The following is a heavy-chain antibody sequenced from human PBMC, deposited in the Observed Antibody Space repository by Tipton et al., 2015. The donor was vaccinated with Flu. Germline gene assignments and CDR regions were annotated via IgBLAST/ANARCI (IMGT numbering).Heavy chain of an antibody. D-gene: IGHD3-22*01. CDR1: GFTSSLYW. Sequence: SLRLSCAASGFTSSLYWMTWVRQAPGKGLEWVANIKQDGSEKYYVDSVKGRFTISRDNAKHPLYLQMNSLRAEDTAVYYCARAPQWLSYAFDIWGQGTRVTVS. CDR2: IKQDGSEK. CDR3: ARAPQWLSYAFDI. J-gene: IGHJ3*02. V-gene: IGHV3-7*01.